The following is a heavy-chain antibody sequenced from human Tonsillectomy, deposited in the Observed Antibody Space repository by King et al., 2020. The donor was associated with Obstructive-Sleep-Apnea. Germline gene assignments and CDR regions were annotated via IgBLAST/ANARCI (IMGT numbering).Heavy chain of an antibody. Sequence: VQLVESGGGVVQPGRSLRLSCAASGFIFSNYAMHWVRQAPGKGLDWVTFISYDGSNKFYADSVKGRFTISRDNSKNTLYLQMNSLRAEDTAVYYCARDLSPGTQRGGSYYFDYWGQGTLVTVSS. D-gene: IGHD3-16*01. CDR2: ISYDGSNK. J-gene: IGHJ4*02. V-gene: IGHV3-30*04. CDR1: GFIFSNYA. CDR3: ARDLSPGTQRGGSYYFDY.